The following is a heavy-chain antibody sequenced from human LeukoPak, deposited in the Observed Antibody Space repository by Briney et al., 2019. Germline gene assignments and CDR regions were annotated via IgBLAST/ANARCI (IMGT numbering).Heavy chain of an antibody. Sequence: SETLSLTCTVSGGSISSYYWSWIRQPPGRGLEWIGYIYYSGSTNYNPSLKSRVTISVDTSKNQFSLKLSSVTAADTAVYYCSRDRVEATWYYYYGMDVWGQGTTVTVSS. CDR1: GGSISSYY. CDR3: SRDRVEATWYYYYGMDV. CDR2: IYYSGST. V-gene: IGHV4-59*01. J-gene: IGHJ6*02. D-gene: IGHD1-26*01.